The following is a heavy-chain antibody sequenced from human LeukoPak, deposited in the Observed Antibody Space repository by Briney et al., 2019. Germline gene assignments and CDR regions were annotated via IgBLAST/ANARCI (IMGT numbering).Heavy chain of an antibody. CDR1: GFTFSSYS. D-gene: IGHD3-3*01. V-gene: IGHV3-48*01. Sequence: RGSLRLSCAASGFTFSSYSMNWVRQAPGKGLEWVSYISSSSSTIYYADSVKGRFTISRDNAKNSLYLQMNSLRAEDTAVYYCGRAAFWCGYYFYYYYYMDVWGKGTTVTVSS. CDR3: GRAAFWCGYYFYYYYYMDV. J-gene: IGHJ6*03. CDR2: ISSSSSTI.